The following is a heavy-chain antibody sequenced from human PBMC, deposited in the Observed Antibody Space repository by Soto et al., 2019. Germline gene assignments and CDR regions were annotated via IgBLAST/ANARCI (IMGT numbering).Heavy chain of an antibody. CDR1: GFTFNDYA. Sequence: GGSLRLSCAASGFTFNDYAMHWVRQAPGKGLEWVSLISWDGENEFYAASVKGRFTISRDNSNDILYLQMNSLRGEDSALYYCSKDFDSDGYSYHIDYWGQGTLVTVSS. D-gene: IGHD5-18*01. V-gene: IGHV3-43D*04. J-gene: IGHJ4*02. CDR2: ISWDGENE. CDR3: SKDFDSDGYSYHIDY.